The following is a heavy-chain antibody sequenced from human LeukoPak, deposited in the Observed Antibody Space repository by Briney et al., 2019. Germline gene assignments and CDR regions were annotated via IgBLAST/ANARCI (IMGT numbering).Heavy chain of an antibody. CDR3: ARSDSGSYKRAPYGMDV. D-gene: IGHD1-26*01. V-gene: IGHV3-21*01. Sequence: GGSLRLSCAASGFTFSSYSMNWVRQAPGKGLEWVSSISSSSSYIYYADSVKGRFTISRDNAKNSLYLQMNSLRAEDTAVYYCARSDSGSYKRAPYGMDVWGQGTTVTVS. J-gene: IGHJ6*02. CDR1: GFTFSSYS. CDR2: ISSSSSYI.